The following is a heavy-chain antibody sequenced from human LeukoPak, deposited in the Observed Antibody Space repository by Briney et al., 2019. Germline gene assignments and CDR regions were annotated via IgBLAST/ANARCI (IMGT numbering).Heavy chain of an antibody. CDR3: ATLRALSITMIVVVITTYYFDY. D-gene: IGHD3-22*01. CDR2: TYHSGST. Sequence: PSETLSLTCAVSGYSISSDYYWGWIRQPPGKGLEWIGSTYHSGSTYYNPSLKSRVTISVDTSKNQFSLNLTSVTAADTAVYYCATLRALSITMIVVVITTYYFDYWGQGTLVTVSS. CDR1: GYSISSDYY. V-gene: IGHV4-38-2*01. J-gene: IGHJ4*02.